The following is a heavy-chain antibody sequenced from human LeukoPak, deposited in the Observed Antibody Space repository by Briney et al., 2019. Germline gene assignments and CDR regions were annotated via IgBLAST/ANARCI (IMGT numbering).Heavy chain of an antibody. Sequence: GASVKVSCKASGYTFTGYYMHWVRQAPGQGLEWMGWINPNSGGTNYAQKFQGRVTMTRDTSINTAYMELSRLRSDDTAVYYCARDQEYNWNYEGWGVNWFDPWGQGTLVTVSS. D-gene: IGHD1-7*01. CDR1: GYTFTGYY. CDR2: INPNSGGT. V-gene: IGHV1-2*02. J-gene: IGHJ5*02. CDR3: ARDQEYNWNYEGWGVNWFDP.